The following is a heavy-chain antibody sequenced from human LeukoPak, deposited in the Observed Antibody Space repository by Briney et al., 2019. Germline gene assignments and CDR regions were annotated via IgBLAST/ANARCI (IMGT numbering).Heavy chain of an antibody. Sequence: ASVKVSCKPSGYTFTSFGISWVRQAPGQGLEWMGWIGAYSGDTNYAQKFQGRVTMTTDTSTSTAYMDLRSRRSDDTAVYYCTRDHCRGDNCPSFDYWGQGTLVTVSS. CDR3: TRDHCRGDNCPSFDY. J-gene: IGHJ4*02. CDR2: IGAYSGDT. CDR1: GYTFTSFG. V-gene: IGHV1-18*04. D-gene: IGHD2-15*01.